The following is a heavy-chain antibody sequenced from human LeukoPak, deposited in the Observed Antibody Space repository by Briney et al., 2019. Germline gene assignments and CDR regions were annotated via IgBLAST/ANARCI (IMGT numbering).Heavy chain of an antibody. CDR1: GYSISSGYY. V-gene: IGHV4-38-2*01. CDR3: VRLAQCVGSSCFAVHF. D-gene: IGHD2-2*01. J-gene: IGHJ4*02. Sequence: SEILSLTCEVSGYSISSGYYWGWIRRPPGKGLEWIGSMYHSGSTYYNPSLQSRVTLSADTSNNQFSLRLTSVTAADTAVYYCVRLAQCVGSSCFAVHFWGQGTLVHVS. CDR2: MYHSGST.